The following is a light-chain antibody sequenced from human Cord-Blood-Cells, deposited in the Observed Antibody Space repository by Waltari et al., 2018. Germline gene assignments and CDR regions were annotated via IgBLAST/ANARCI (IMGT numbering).Light chain of an antibody. CDR3: AAWDDSLNGYV. J-gene: IGLJ1*01. CDR1: SSHLGRNT. CDR2: SNN. V-gene: IGLV1-44*01. Sequence: SVLTQPPSASGTPGQRVTISCSGSSSHLGRNTVNWYQQLPGTAPKLLIYSNNQRPSGVPDRFSGSKSGTSASLAISGLQSEDEADYYCAAWDDSLNGYVFGTGTKVTVL.